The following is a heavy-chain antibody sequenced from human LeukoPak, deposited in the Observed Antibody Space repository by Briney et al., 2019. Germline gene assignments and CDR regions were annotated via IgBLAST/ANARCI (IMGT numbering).Heavy chain of an antibody. V-gene: IGHV4-34*01. CDR2: INHSGST. D-gene: IGHD6-13*01. Sequence: PSETLSLTCTVSGGSVSSGNYYWSWIRQPPGKGLEWIGEINHSGSTNYNPSLKSRVTISVDTSKNQFSLKLSSVTAADTAVYYCARGLGIAAAGTPLDYWGQGTLVTVSS. CDR1: GGSVSSGNYY. CDR3: ARGLGIAAAGTPLDY. J-gene: IGHJ4*02.